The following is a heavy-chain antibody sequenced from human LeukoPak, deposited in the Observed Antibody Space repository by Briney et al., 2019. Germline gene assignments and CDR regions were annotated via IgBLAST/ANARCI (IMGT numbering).Heavy chain of an antibody. V-gene: IGHV4-31*03. CDR3: ARDVVLTASPDAFDI. J-gene: IGHJ3*02. D-gene: IGHD2-21*02. Sequence: SQTLSLTCHVSGDSVNSDGYYWSWIRQHPGKGLEWIGFISYRGSTSLNPSLKSRVSISVDTSKNQFSLRLTSVTAADTAVYYCARDVVLTASPDAFDIWGQGIMVSVSS. CDR1: GDSVNSDGYY. CDR2: ISYRGST.